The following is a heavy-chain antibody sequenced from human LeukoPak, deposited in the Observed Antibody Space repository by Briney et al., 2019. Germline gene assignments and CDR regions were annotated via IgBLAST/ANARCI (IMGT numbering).Heavy chain of an antibody. Sequence: PGGSLRLSCAASGFTFSGYNMNWVRKAPGKGLEWVSYISLSGSTIYYADSVKGRFTISRDNAKNSLYLQMNSLRAEDTAVYYCARDITIFGVIINFDDWGQGTLVTVSS. CDR1: GFTFSGYN. CDR2: ISLSGSTI. V-gene: IGHV3-48*01. CDR3: ARDITIFGVIINFDD. J-gene: IGHJ4*02. D-gene: IGHD3-3*01.